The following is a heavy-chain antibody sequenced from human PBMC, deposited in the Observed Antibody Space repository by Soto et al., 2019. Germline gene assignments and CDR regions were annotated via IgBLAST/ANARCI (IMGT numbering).Heavy chain of an antibody. D-gene: IGHD6-19*01. CDR3: TTDPVAVAYFDY. CDR1: GFTFSNAW. CDR2: IKSKTDGGTT. J-gene: IGHJ4*02. Sequence: GGSLRLSCAASGFTFSNAWMNRVRQAPGKGLEWVGRIKSKTDGGTTDYAAPVKGRFTISRDDSKNTLYLQMNSLKTEDTAVYYCTTDPVAVAYFDYWGQGTLVTVSS. V-gene: IGHV3-15*07.